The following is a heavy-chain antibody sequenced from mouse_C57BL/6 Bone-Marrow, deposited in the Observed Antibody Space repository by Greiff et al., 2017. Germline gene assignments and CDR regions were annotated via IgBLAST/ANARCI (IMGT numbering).Heavy chain of an antibody. V-gene: IGHV1-55*01. J-gene: IGHJ1*03. CDR1: GYTFTSYW. CDR3: ARPYYSNYWYFDV. D-gene: IGHD2-5*01. CDR2: IYPGSGST. Sequence: QVQLQQPGAELVKPGASVKMSCKASGYTFTSYWITWVKQRPGQGLEWIGDIYPGSGSTNYNEKFKSKATLTVDTSSSTAYMQLRRLTSEDSAVYYCARPYYSNYWYFDVWGTGTTVTVSS.